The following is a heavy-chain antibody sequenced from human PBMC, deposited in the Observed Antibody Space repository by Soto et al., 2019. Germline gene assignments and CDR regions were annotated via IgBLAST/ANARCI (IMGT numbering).Heavy chain of an antibody. V-gene: IGHV4-34*01. CDR2: INHSGST. J-gene: IGHJ4*02. D-gene: IGHD3-3*01. Sequence: QVQLQQWGAGLLKPSETLSLTCAVYGGSFSGYCWSWIRQPPGKGLEWIGEINHSGSTNYNPSLKSRVTISVDTSKNQFSLKLSSVTAADTAVYYCARGRFRGLRFLEWLLGYFDYWGQGTLVTVSS. CDR3: ARGRFRGLRFLEWLLGYFDY. CDR1: GGSFSGYC.